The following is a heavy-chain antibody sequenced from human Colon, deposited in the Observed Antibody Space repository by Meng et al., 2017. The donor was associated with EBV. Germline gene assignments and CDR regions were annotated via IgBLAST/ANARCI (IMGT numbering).Heavy chain of an antibody. D-gene: IGHD4-17*01. J-gene: IGHJ4*02. CDR2: INHSGST. Sequence: VQLQLVGAGLLKPSRTLSLPCAVSGGSFSGYYWSWIRQAPGKGLEWIGEINHSGSTKFNPSLESRVSISVDTSENQVSLKLTSVTAADTAVYYCARRTTVNLRSFDSWGQGTLVTVSS. V-gene: IGHV4-34*01. CDR3: ARRTTVNLRSFDS. CDR1: GGSFSGYY.